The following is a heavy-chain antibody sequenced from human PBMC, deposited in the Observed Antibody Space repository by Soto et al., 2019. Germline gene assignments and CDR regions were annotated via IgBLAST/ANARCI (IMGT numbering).Heavy chain of an antibody. Sequence: DVQLLESGGGLVQPGGSLRLSCAASGFSFSSYAMSWVRQAPGKGLEWVSTISGSDGKTFYADSVKGRFSISRDTSKNTLYLQMKSLRADDTAVYYCARWSYLDYWGQGTRVTVSS. CDR3: ARWSYLDY. D-gene: IGHD3-3*01. CDR2: ISGSDGKT. CDR1: GFSFSSYA. V-gene: IGHV3-23*01. J-gene: IGHJ4*02.